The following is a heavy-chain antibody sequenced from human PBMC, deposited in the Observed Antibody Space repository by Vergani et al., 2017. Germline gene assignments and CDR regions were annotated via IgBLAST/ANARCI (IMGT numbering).Heavy chain of an antibody. V-gene: IGHV3-23*04. CDR2: ISGSGGST. D-gene: IGHD6-13*01. Sequence: VQLVESGGGLVKPGGSLRLSCAASGFTFSDYYMSWIRQAPGKGLEWVSAISGSGGSTYYADSVKGRFTISRDNSKNTLYLQMNSLRAEDTAVYYCAKDLIEAGYSSSWYDDYWGQGTLVTVSS. J-gene: IGHJ4*02. CDR3: AKDLIEAGYSSSWYDDY. CDR1: GFTFSDYY.